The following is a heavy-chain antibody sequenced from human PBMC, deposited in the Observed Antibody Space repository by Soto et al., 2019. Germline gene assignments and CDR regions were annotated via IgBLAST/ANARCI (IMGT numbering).Heavy chain of an antibody. J-gene: IGHJ4*02. CDR3: AREGAGITGTPQDGQG. Sequence: EVQLVESGGGLVQPGGSLRLSCAASGFTFSSYDMHWVRQATGKGLEWVSSISSSSSYIYYADSVKGRFTISRDNAKNSLYLQMNSLRAEDTAVYYCAREGAGITGTPQDGQGWGQGTLVTVSS. D-gene: IGHD1-7*01. CDR1: GFTFSSYD. V-gene: IGHV3-21*01. CDR2: ISSSSSYI.